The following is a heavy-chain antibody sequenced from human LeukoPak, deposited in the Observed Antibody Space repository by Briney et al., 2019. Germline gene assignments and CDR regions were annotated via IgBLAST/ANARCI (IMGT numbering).Heavy chain of an antibody. D-gene: IGHD6-13*01. J-gene: IGHJ4*02. CDR2: IYHSGST. Sequence: TLSLTCAVSGGSISSSNWWSWVRQPPGKGLEWIGEIYHSGSTNYNPSLKSRVTISVDTSKNQFSLKLSSVTAADTAVYYCARLSGSSSWYESPDYWGQGTLVTVSS. CDR1: GGSISSSNW. V-gene: IGHV4-4*02. CDR3: ARLSGSSSWYESPDY.